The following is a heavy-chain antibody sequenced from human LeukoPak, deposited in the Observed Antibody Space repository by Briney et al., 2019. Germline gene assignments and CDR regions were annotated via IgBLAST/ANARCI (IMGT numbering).Heavy chain of an antibody. CDR2: IYPGDSDT. J-gene: IGHJ6*02. Sequence: GESLKISCKGSGYSFTSYWIGWVRQMPGKGLEWVGSIYPGDSDTRYSPSFQGQVTISADKSISTAYLQWSSLKASDTAMYYCASPSYHSSGYSYYYGMDVWGQGTTVTVSS. CDR3: ASPSYHSSGYSYYYGMDV. V-gene: IGHV5-51*01. CDR1: GYSFTSYW. D-gene: IGHD3-22*01.